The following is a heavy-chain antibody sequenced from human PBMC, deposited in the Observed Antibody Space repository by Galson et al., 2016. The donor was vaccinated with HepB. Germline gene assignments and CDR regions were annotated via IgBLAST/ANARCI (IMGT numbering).Heavy chain of an antibody. CDR1: GFTFSNAW. V-gene: IGHV3-15*07. CDR3: TTDRAFYYGSGSFRGSVSDY. D-gene: IGHD3-10*01. CDR2: IKSKTDGGTT. J-gene: IGHJ4*02. Sequence: SLRLSCAASGFTFSNAWMNWVRQAPGKGLEWVGRIKSKTDGGTTHYAAPVRGRFTISRDDSKNTLYLQMNSLKTEDTAMYYCTTDRAFYYGSGSFRGSVSDYWGQGTLVTVSS.